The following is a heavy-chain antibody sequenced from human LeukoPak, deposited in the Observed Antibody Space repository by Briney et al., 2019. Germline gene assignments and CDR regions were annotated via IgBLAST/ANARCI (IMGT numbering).Heavy chain of an antibody. CDR1: GFTFSTYA. Sequence: PGRSLRLSCAASGFTFSTYAMHWARQAPGKGLEWVAVISYDGSSTYYTDSVKGRFNISRDNSQNTLFLQLNSLRADDTAVYYCARGDAGRYSGYGFDYWGQGTLVIVSS. V-gene: IGHV3-30-3*01. J-gene: IGHJ4*02. CDR3: ARGDAGRYSGYGFDY. D-gene: IGHD5-12*01. CDR2: ISYDGSST.